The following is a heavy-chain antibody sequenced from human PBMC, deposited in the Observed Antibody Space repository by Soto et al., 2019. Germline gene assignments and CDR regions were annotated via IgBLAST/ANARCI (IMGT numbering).Heavy chain of an antibody. J-gene: IGHJ6*02. CDR2: INAGNGNT. D-gene: IGHD3-9*01. V-gene: IGHV1-3*01. CDR3: YFQVLRYFDWLSRTANYYGMDV. CDR1: GYTFTSYA. Sequence: ASVKVSGKAAGYTFTSYAMHCVRQAPGQRLEWMGWINAGNGNTKYSQKFQGRVTITRDTSASTAYMELSSLRSEDTAVYYCYFQVLRYFDWLSRTANYYGMDVWGQGTTVTVSS.